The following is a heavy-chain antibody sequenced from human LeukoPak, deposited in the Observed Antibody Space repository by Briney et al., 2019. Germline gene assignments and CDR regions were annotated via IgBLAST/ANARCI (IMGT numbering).Heavy chain of an antibody. V-gene: IGHV3-30-3*01. CDR1: GFTFSSYA. Sequence: GRSLRLSCAASGFTFSSYAMHWVRQAPGKGLEWVAVISYDGSNKYYADSVKGRFTISRDNSKNTLYLQMNSLRAEDTAVYYCARDRFLGSGWYFDYWGQGTLVTVSS. J-gene: IGHJ4*02. D-gene: IGHD6-19*01. CDR3: ARDRFLGSGWYFDY. CDR2: ISYDGSNK.